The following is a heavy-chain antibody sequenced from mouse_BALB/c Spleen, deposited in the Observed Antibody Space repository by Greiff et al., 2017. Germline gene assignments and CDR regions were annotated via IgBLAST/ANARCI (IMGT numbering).Heavy chain of an antibody. CDR3: ARGDKEYDYPAWFAY. V-gene: IGHV1-7*01. J-gene: IGHJ3*01. Sequence: VKLMESGAELAKPGASVKMSCKASGYTFTSYWMHWVKRRPGQGLEWIGYINPSTGYTEYNQKFKDKATLTADKSSSTAYMQLSSLTSEDSAVYYCARGDKEYDYPAWFAYWGQGTLVTVSA. D-gene: IGHD2-4*01. CDR2: INPSTGYT. CDR1: GYTFTSYW.